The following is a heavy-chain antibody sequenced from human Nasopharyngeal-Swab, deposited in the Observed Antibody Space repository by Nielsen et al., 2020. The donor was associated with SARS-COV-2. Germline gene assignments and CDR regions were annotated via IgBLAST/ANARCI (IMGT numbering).Heavy chain of an antibody. CDR2: INHSGST. Sequence: SQTLSLTCAVYGGSFSGYYWSWIRQPPGKGLEWIGEINHSGSTNYNPSLKSRVTISVDTSKNQFSLKLSSVTAADTAVYYCARDESWRYYYGMDVWGQGTTVTVSS. CDR1: GGSFSGYY. V-gene: IGHV4-34*01. D-gene: IGHD1-1*01. CDR3: ARDESWRYYYGMDV. J-gene: IGHJ6*02.